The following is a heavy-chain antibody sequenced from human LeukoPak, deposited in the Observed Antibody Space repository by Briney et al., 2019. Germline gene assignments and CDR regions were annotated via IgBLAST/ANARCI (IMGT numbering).Heavy chain of an antibody. CDR3: ARVYSYGLLGYYYGMDV. Sequence: PGGSLRLSCAASGFTVSSNYMSWLRQAPGKGLEWVSVIYSGGSTYYADSVKGRFTISRDNSKNTLYLQMNSLRAEDTAVYYCARVYSYGLLGYYYGMDVWGQGTTVTVSS. CDR2: IYSGGST. CDR1: GFTVSSNY. D-gene: IGHD5-18*01. J-gene: IGHJ6*02. V-gene: IGHV3-66*01.